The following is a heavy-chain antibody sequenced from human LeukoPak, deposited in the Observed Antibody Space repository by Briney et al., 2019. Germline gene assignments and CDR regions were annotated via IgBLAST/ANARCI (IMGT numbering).Heavy chain of an antibody. J-gene: IGHJ6*03. CDR3: ARAWSTSNYYYYMDV. CDR2: IYYSGST. CDR1: GGSISSGGYY. V-gene: IGHV4-31*03. Sequence: TLSLTCTISGGSISSGGYYWSWIRQHPGKGLEWIGYIYYSGSTYYNPSLKSRVTISVDTSKNQFSLKLSSVTAADTAVYYCARAWSTSNYYYYMDVWGKGTTVTVSS. D-gene: IGHD2-2*01.